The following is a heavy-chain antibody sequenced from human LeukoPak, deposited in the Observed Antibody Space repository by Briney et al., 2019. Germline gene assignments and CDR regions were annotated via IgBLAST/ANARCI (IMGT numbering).Heavy chain of an antibody. J-gene: IGHJ4*02. Sequence: ASVKVSCKASGYTFTSYGISWVRQAPGQGLEWMGWISAYNGNTNYAQKLQGRVTMTTDTSTSTAYVELRSLRSDDTAVYYCATRVRGVTAYDYWGQGTLVTVSS. D-gene: IGHD3-10*01. V-gene: IGHV1-18*01. CDR3: ATRVRGVTAYDY. CDR2: ISAYNGNT. CDR1: GYTFTSYG.